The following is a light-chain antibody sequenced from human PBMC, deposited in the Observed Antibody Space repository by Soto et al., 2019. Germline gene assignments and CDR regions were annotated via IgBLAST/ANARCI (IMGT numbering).Light chain of an antibody. V-gene: IGKV1-17*03. Sequence: DIQMTQSPSAMSASVGDGVTITCRASQGISSYLAWFQQHPGKVPKRLIYFASSLQSGVPSRFSGSGSGTQFTLTISGVQSEDFATNYCLQYSSYPWTFRQGPKV. CDR2: FAS. CDR1: QGISSY. CDR3: LQYSSYPWT. J-gene: IGKJ1*01.